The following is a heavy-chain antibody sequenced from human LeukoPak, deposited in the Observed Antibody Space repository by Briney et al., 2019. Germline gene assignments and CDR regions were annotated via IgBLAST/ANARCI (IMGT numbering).Heavy chain of an antibody. CDR2: FDPEDGVT. V-gene: IGHV1-24*01. CDR1: GYTLTELS. CDR3: ATVVYYGSGSFPYFDY. D-gene: IGHD3-10*01. J-gene: IGHJ4*02. Sequence: ASVKVSCKVSGYTLTELSMHWVRQAPGKGLEWMGGFDPEDGVTIYAQKFQGRVTMTEDTSTDTAYMELSSLRSEDTAVYYCATVVYYGSGSFPYFDYWGQGTLVTVSS.